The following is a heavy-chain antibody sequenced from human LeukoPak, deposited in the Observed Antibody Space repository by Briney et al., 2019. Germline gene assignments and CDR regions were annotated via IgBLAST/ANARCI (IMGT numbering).Heavy chain of an antibody. J-gene: IGHJ3*02. CDR3: ARDVSGSYQKAIFDI. CDR1: GGSISRSDSY. CDR2: IYYSGST. Sequence: SETLSLTCTVSGGSISRSDSYWGWIRQPPREGLEWIGSIYYSGSTYYNPSLKSRVTISVDTSKNQFSLKLSSVAAADTAVYYCARDVSGSYQKAIFDIWGQGTMVTVSS. D-gene: IGHD1-26*01. V-gene: IGHV4-39*07.